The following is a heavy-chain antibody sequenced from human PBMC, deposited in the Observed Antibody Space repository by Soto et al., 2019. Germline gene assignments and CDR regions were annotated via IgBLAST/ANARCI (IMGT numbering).Heavy chain of an antibody. V-gene: IGHV4-34*01. CDR3: ARGRSARYYGDYAYY. CDR2: INHSGST. D-gene: IGHD4-17*01. J-gene: IGHJ4*02. CDR1: GGSFSGYY. Sequence: SETLSLTCAVYGGSFSGYYWSWIRQPPGKGLEWIGEINHSGSTNYNPSLKSRVTISVDTSKNQFSLKLSSVTAADTAVYYCARGRSARYYGDYAYYWGQGTLVTVSS.